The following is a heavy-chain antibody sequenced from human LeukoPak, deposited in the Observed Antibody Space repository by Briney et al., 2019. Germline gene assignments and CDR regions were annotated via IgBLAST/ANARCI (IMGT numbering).Heavy chain of an antibody. CDR1: GGSFTGYY. Sequence: SETLSLTCAVYGGSFTGYYRSWIRQPPGKGLEWIGEINHSGSTNYNPSLKSRVTISVDTSNNQFSLKLSSVTAADTAVYYCARGSMVRGVMGFDYWGQGTLVTVSS. CDR2: INHSGST. D-gene: IGHD3-10*01. V-gene: IGHV4-34*01. CDR3: ARGSMVRGVMGFDY. J-gene: IGHJ4*02.